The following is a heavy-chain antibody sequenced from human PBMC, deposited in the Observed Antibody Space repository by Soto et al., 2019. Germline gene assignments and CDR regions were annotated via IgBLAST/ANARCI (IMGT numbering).Heavy chain of an antibody. D-gene: IGHD4-4*01. Sequence: ASVKVSCKASGYTFTSYGISWVRQAPGQGLEWMGWISAYNGNTNYAQKLQGRVTMTTDTSTSTAYMELRSLRSDDTAVYYCARAPYSNYYYYYYMDVWGKGTTVTVSS. CDR1: GYTFTSYG. CDR2: ISAYNGNT. CDR3: ARAPYSNYYYYYYMDV. V-gene: IGHV1-18*01. J-gene: IGHJ6*03.